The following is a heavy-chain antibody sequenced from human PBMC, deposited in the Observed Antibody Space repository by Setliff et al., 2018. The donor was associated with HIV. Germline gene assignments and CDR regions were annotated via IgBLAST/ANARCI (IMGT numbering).Heavy chain of an antibody. V-gene: IGHV1-2*06. CDR2: INPNTGGT. J-gene: IGHJ6*03. Sequence: ASVKVSCKASGYTFTEYHMHWVRQAPGQGLEWMGPINPNTGGTNYAQKFQGRVTVTRDTSINTAYMELWSLRSDDTAIYYCASSGGSTRYFYYMDVWGKGTTVTVSS. CDR1: GYTFTEYH. D-gene: IGHD2-15*01. CDR3: ASSGGSTRYFYYMDV.